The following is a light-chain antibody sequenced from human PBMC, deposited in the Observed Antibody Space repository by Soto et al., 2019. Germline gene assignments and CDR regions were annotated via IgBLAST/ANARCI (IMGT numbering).Light chain of an antibody. CDR2: EVN. CDR1: SSVVGGYNY. V-gene: IGLV2-8*01. J-gene: IGLJ1*01. Sequence: LTQPPSASGSPGQSVTISCTGTSSVVGGYNYVSWFQQHPGKAPKLIIHEVNQRPSGVPDRFSGSKSGNTASLTVSGLQAEDEGTYYCSSYGGYNNVVFGTGTKVTVL. CDR3: SSYGGYNNVV.